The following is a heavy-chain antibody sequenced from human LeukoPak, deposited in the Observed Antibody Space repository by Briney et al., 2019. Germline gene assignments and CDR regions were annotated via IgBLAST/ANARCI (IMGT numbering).Heavy chain of an antibody. V-gene: IGHV4-4*07. CDR2: IYTSGST. D-gene: IGHD3-3*01. CDR1: GGSISSYY. J-gene: IGHJ4*02. Sequence: PSETLSLTCTVSGGSISSYYWSWIRQPAGKGLEWMGRIYTSGSTNYNPSLKSRVTMSVDTSKNQFSLKLSSVTAADTAVYYCARDRGLRFLEWSPFDYWGQGTLVTVSS. CDR3: ARDRGLRFLEWSPFDY.